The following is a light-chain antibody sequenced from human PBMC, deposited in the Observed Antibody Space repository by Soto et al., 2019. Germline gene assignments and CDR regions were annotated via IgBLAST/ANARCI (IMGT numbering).Light chain of an antibody. CDR3: QTWGTGTHMV. CDR1: SGHSGYP. CDR2: VNSDGSH. J-gene: IGLJ2*01. Sequence: QPVLTQSPSASASLGASVNLTCTLSSGHSGYPIAWHQEQSEKGPRYLMKVNSDGSHSKGDGIPDRFSGSSSGAERHLTISGLQSEDEADYYCQTWGTGTHMVFGGGTKLTVL. V-gene: IGLV4-69*01.